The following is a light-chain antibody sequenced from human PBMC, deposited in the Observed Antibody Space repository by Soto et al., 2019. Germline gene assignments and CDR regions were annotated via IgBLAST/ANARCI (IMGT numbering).Light chain of an antibody. V-gene: IGKV1-5*03. CDR1: QSISIW. CDR3: QHWNDYSWT. CDR2: KTS. Sequence: DIHMTQSPSTLSASVGDRVTITCRASQSISIWLAWYQQKPGKAPNLLIYKTSSLETGVPSRFSGSGSGTELNLTISSLQPDDFATYYCQHWNDYSWTFGQGTKVEVK. J-gene: IGKJ1*01.